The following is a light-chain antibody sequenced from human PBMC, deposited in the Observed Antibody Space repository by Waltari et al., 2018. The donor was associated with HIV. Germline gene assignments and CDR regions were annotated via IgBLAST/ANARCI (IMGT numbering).Light chain of an antibody. CDR3: SSYAGSNNFV. J-gene: IGLJ1*01. V-gene: IGLV2-8*01. Sequence: QSALTQPPSASGSPGQSLTISCTGTSSDVGGDNYVSWYQQHPDTAPKLMIYEVNKRPSGVPDRFSGSKSGNTASLTVSGLQAEDEADYYCSSYAGSNNFVFGTGTKVTVL. CDR1: SSDVGGDNY. CDR2: EVN.